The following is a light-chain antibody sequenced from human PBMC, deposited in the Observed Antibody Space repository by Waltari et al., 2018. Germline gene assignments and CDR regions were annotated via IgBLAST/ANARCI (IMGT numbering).Light chain of an antibody. CDR1: SSDIGAYDS. V-gene: IGLV2-14*03. Sequence: QSALTQPVSVSGSLGQSTTISCTGSSSDIGAYDSVSWYQQHPGRAPTLMIFHVTERPSGISNRFSGSKSGNTASLTISGLQTEDEADYYCSSYTTSGTLVFGGGTKLTIL. CDR2: HVT. J-gene: IGLJ2*01. CDR3: SSYTTSGTLV.